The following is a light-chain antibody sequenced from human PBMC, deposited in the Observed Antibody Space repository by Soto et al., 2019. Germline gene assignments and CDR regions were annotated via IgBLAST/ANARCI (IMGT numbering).Light chain of an antibody. CDR3: TSYASNINYV. CDR1: SSDVGGYNY. Sequence: QSALTQPPSASGSPGQSVAISCTGTSSDVGGYNYVSWYQQHPGKAPKLIIYEVNKRPSGVPDRFSGSKSGNTASLTVSGLQAEDEADYYSTSYASNINYVFGTGTKLTVL. J-gene: IGLJ1*01. V-gene: IGLV2-8*01. CDR2: EVN.